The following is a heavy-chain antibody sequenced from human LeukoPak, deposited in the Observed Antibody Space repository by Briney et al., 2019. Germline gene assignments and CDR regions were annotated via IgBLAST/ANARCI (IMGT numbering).Heavy chain of an antibody. Sequence: GASLRLSCAASGFTFSSYAMSWVRQAPGKGLEWVSAISGSGGSTYYADSVKGRFTISRDNSKNTLYLQMNSLRAEDTAVYYCAKAEYYDILTGYSHYSGFDYWGQGTLVTVSS. CDR3: AKAEYYDILTGYSHYSGFDY. J-gene: IGHJ4*02. CDR1: GFTFSSYA. D-gene: IGHD3-9*01. V-gene: IGHV3-23*01. CDR2: ISGSGGST.